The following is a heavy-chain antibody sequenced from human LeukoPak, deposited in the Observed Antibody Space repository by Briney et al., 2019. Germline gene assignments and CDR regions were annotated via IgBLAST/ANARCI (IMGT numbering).Heavy chain of an antibody. V-gene: IGHV3-21*01. CDR1: GFTFSSYS. CDR2: ISSSSSYI. Sequence: GGSLRLSCAASGFTFSSYSMNWVRQAPGKGLEWVSSISSSSSYIYYADSVKGRFTISRDNAKNSLYLQMNSLRAEDTAVYYCARAGSYTPILDYWGQGTLVTVSS. J-gene: IGHJ4*02. CDR3: ARAGSYTPILDY. D-gene: IGHD3-10*01.